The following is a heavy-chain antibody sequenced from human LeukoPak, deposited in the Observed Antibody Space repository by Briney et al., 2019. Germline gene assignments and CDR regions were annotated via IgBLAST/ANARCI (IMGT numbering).Heavy chain of an antibody. Sequence: GGSLRLSCEGSGFTFSNYWMGWVRQAPGKGLQWVANIKTDGSEKYYVDSVKGRFTISRDNAKNSLYLQVNSLRAEDTAVYYCAAYSSLNRREFQYWGQGTLLTVSS. CDR2: IKTDGSEK. CDR1: GFTFSNYW. V-gene: IGHV3-7*01. D-gene: IGHD3-22*01. CDR3: AAYSSLNRREFQY. J-gene: IGHJ1*01.